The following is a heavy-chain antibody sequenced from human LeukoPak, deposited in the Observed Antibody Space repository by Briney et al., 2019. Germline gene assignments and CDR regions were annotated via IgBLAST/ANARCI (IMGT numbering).Heavy chain of an antibody. J-gene: IGHJ4*02. D-gene: IGHD4-17*01. CDR1: AYSISSGYY. CDR3: ARDLGGYGDQSSWFFDY. Sequence: PSETLSLTCAVSAYSISSGYYWGWIRQPPGKGLEWIGSIYHSGDTYYNPSLKSRVTISLDMSKNQFSLKLNSVTAADTAVYYCARDLGGYGDQSSWFFDYWGQGTLVTVSS. V-gene: IGHV4-38-2*02. CDR2: IYHSGDT.